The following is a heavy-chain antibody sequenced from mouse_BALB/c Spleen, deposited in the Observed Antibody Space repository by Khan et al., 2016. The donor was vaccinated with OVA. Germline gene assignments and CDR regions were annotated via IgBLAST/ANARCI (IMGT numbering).Heavy chain of an antibody. CDR3: AIGYKRNDGCYAVDY. D-gene: IGHD2-14*01. J-gene: IGHJ4*01. CDR2: ILGGGGT. CDR1: GFSLSRYF. Sequence: QVQLKESGPGLVAPSQTLSITCTVSGFSLSRYFINWVRQPPGKGLVWLGMILGGGGTAYNSTPNSRLITIKDNSTSHVFLKMNSLQTDNTEMYYCAIGYKRNDGCYAVDYWGQGTSVTVSS. V-gene: IGHV2-6-4*01.